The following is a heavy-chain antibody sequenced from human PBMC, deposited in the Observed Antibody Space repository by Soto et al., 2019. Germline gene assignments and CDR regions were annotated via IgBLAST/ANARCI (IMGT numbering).Heavy chain of an antibody. Sequence: PSGTNSHTCPVSGGSISNGDYYWSLIRQPPGKGLEWIGYIYYSGSTYYNPSLKSRVTISVDTSKNQFSLKLSSVTAADTSVNYCAREHRQGGIDVCGQRTTGTVSS. CDR3: AREHRQGGIDV. CDR1: GGSISNGDYY. V-gene: IGHV4-30-4*01. CDR2: IYYSGST. J-gene: IGHJ6*02.